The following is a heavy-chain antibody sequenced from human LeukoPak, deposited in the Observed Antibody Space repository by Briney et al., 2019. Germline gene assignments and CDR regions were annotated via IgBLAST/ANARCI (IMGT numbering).Heavy chain of an antibody. CDR2: ISGSGGST. V-gene: IGHV3-23*01. CDR3: ALHSIYDSSGYYFGY. J-gene: IGHJ4*02. Sequence: PGGSLRLSCAASGFTFSSYAMSWVRQAPGKGLEWVSAISGSGGSTYYADSVKGRFTISRDNSKNTLYLQMGSLRAEDMAVYYCALHSIYDSSGYYFGYWGQGTLVTVSS. D-gene: IGHD3-22*01. CDR1: GFTFSSYA.